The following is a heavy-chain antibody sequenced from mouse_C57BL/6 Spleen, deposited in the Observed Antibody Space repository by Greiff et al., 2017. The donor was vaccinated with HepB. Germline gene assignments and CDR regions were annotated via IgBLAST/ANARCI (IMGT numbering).Heavy chain of an antibody. V-gene: IGHV1-4*01. CDR1: GYTFTSYT. CDR3: ARPDYDGSSHWDFDV. Sequence: QVQLQQSGAELARPGASVKMSCKASGYTFTSYTMHWVKQRPGQGLEWIGYINPSSGYTKYNQKFKDKATLTADKSSSTAYMQLSSLTSEDSAVYYWARPDYDGSSHWDFDVWGTGTTVTVSS. D-gene: IGHD1-1*01. J-gene: IGHJ1*03. CDR2: INPSSGYT.